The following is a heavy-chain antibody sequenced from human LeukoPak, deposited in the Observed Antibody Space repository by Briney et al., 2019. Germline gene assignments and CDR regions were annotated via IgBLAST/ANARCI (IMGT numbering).Heavy chain of an antibody. J-gene: IGHJ4*02. CDR1: GFTFNTYG. V-gene: IGHV3-23*01. CDR3: ASRGHVGSGTYSPYDY. CDR2: ISGSGGAT. D-gene: IGHD3-10*01. Sequence: GGSLRLSCAASGFTFNTYGMSWVRQAPGKGLEWVSGISGSGGATYYADSVKGRFTISRDDPHNTLYLQMNSLRAEDTAVYYCASRGHVGSGTYSPYDYWGQGTLVTVSS.